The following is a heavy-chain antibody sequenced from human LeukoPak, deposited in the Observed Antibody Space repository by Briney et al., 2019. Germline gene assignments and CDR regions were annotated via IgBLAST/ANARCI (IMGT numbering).Heavy chain of an antibody. J-gene: IGHJ6*03. CDR3: AKDRVSMVRGVYYYYYYMDV. Sequence: GGSLRLSCAASGFTFSSYGMHWVRQAPGKGLEWVAFIRYDGSNKYYADSVKGRFTISRDNSKNTLYQQMNSLRAEDTAVYYCAKDRVSMVRGVYYYYYYMDVWGKGTTVTVSS. CDR1: GFTFSSYG. D-gene: IGHD3-10*01. V-gene: IGHV3-30*02. CDR2: IRYDGSNK.